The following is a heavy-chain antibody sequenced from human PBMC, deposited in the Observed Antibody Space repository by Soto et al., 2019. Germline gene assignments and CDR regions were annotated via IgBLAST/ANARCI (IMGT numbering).Heavy chain of an antibody. J-gene: IGHJ5*02. V-gene: IGHV1-3*04. Sequence: QVQLQQSGAEVRKPGAAVTISCKASGYRFTEYALHWVRQAPGQSLEWMGWMITGNGDTKYSHKFQGRITISRDTSASTVYMDLRDLRSEDTAVYYCARDIGSGSYFNSNNWFDPWGQGSLVTVSS. CDR3: ARDIGSGSYFNSNNWFDP. CDR1: GYRFTEYA. CDR2: MITGNGDT. D-gene: IGHD3-10*01.